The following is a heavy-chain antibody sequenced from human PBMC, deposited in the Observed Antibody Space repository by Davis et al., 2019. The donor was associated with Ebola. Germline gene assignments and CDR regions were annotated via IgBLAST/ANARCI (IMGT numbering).Heavy chain of an antibody. J-gene: IGHJ4*02. CDR3: AKGSSRWYNPTPDY. CDR2: ISYDGSNK. CDR1: GFTFSSYG. D-gene: IGHD6-13*01. Sequence: GESLKISCAASGFTFSSYGMHWVRQAPGKGLEWVAVISYDGSNKYYADSVKGRFTISRDNSKNTLYLQMNSLRAEDTAVYYCAKGSSRWYNPTPDYWGQGTLVTVSS. V-gene: IGHV3-30*18.